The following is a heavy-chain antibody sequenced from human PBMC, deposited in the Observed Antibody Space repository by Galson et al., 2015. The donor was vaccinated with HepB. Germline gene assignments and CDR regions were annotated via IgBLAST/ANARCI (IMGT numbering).Heavy chain of an antibody. CDR3: AREPWGFGELFGYYGMDV. Sequence: SVKVSCKASGYTFTSYAMNWVRQAPGQGLEWMGWINTNTGNPTYAQGLTGRFVFSLDTSVSTAYLQISSLKAEDTAVYYCAREPWGFGELFGYYGMDVWGQGTTVTVSS. CDR2: INTNTGNP. CDR1: GYTFTSYA. V-gene: IGHV7-4-1*02. D-gene: IGHD3-10*01. J-gene: IGHJ6*02.